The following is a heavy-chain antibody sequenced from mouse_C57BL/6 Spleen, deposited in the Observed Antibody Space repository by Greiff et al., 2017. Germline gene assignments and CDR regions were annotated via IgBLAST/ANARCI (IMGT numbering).Heavy chain of an antibody. J-gene: IGHJ4*01. Sequence: VQLKESGPELVKPGASVKIPCKASGYTFTDYNMDWVKQSHGKSLEWIGDINPNNGGTNYNQKFKGKATLTVDKSSSTAYMELRSLTSEDTAVYYCARKEWSLRGAMDYWGQGTSVTVSS. D-gene: IGHD2-1*01. CDR1: GYTFTDYN. V-gene: IGHV1-18*01. CDR2: INPNNGGT. CDR3: ARKEWSLRGAMDY.